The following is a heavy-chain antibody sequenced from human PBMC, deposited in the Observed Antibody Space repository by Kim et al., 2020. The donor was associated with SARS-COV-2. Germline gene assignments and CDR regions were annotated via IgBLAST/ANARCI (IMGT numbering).Heavy chain of an antibody. CDR3: VRVAVGASSWYYFDS. Sequence: GGSLRLSCAASGINFSYYYMSWIRQAPGNGLEWVSYISSSGTYTKYADSLKGRFTISRDNAENSLYLEMNSLRAEDTAVYYCVRVAVGASSWYYFDSWG. J-gene: IGHJ4*01. CDR1: GINFSYYY. V-gene: IGHV3-11*05. CDR2: ISSSGTYT. D-gene: IGHD6-13*01.